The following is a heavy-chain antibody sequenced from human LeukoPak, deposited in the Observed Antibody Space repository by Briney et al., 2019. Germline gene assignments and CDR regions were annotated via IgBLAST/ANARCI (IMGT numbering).Heavy chain of an antibody. V-gene: IGHV3-30*18. J-gene: IGHJ4*02. CDR1: GFTFSSYG. Sequence: GGSLRLSCAASGFTFSSYGMHWVRQAPGKGLEWVAVISYDGSNKYYADSVKGRFTISRDNSKNTLYLQMNSLRAEDTAVYYCXKEXYXXSXLLDYWGQGTLVTV. CDR2: ISYDGSNK. CDR3: XKEXYXXSXLLDY.